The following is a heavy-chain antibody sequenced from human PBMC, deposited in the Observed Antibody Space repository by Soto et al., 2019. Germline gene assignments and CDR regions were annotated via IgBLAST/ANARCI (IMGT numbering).Heavy chain of an antibody. J-gene: IGHJ4*02. D-gene: IGHD6-13*01. CDR1: GYTFTTYG. V-gene: IGHV1-18*01. CDR3: ARDFPKSSSWIYYFDY. CDR2: ISAYSGST. Sequence: QVQLVQSGAEVKKPGASVKVSCKASGYTFTTYGISWVRQAPGQGLEWMGWISAYSGSTKFAQKLQGRVTMTTDTSTTTAYMELRSLTSDDTAVYYCARDFPKSSSWIYYFDYRGQGTLVTVAS.